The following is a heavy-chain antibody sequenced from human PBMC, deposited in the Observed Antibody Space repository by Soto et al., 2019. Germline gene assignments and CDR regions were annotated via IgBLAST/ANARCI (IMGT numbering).Heavy chain of an antibody. CDR3: ARDYYCSGSSCPYYYMDV. CDR2: INPNSGGT. Sequence: QVQLVQSGAEVKKPGASVKVSCKASGYTFTGYYMHWVRQAPGQGLEWMGWINPNSGGTNYAQKFQGWVTMTRDTSICTAYMELSRLRSDDTAVYYCARDYYCSGSSCPYYYMDVWGKGTTVTVSS. D-gene: IGHD2-15*01. J-gene: IGHJ6*03. V-gene: IGHV1-2*04. CDR1: GYTFTGYY.